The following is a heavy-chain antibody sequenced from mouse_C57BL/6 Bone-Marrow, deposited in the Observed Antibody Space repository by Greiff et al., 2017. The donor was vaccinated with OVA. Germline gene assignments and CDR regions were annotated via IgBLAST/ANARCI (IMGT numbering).Heavy chain of an antibody. D-gene: IGHD2-1*01. V-gene: IGHV1-81*01. CDR3: EKKLLFPMDY. CDR1: GYTFTSYG. J-gene: IGHJ4*01. Sequence: VKVVESGAELAGPGASVKLSCKASGYTFTSYGLSWVKPRPGQGLEWIGEIYPRSGNTYYNEKFTGKATLTADQSYSTAYMALRSLSSEDASGYFCEKKLLFPMDYWGQGTSVTVSS. CDR2: IYPRSGNT.